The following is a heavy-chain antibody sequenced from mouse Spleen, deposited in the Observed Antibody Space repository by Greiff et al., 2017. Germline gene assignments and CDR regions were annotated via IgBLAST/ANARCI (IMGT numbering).Heavy chain of an antibody. CDR2: IDPENGDT. CDR3: TSTGTGLDFDY. J-gene: IGHJ2*01. Sequence: EVQLQQSGAELVRPGASVKLSCTASGFNIKDDYMHWVKQRPEQGLEWIGWIDPENGDTEYASKFQGKATITADTSSNTAYLQLSSLTSEDTAVYYCTSTGTGLDFDYWGQGTTLTVSS. D-gene: IGHD4-1*01. V-gene: IGHV14-4*01. CDR1: GFNIKDDY.